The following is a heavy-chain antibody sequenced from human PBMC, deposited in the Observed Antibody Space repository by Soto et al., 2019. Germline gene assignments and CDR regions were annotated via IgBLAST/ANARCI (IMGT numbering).Heavy chain of an antibody. D-gene: IGHD3-22*01. V-gene: IGHV3-21*01. CDR1: GFTFSSYS. CDR3: ARARYYYDSSGYQRYYYGMDV. Sequence: PGGSLRLSCAASGFTFSSYSMNWVRQAPGKGLGWVSSISSSSSYIYYADSVKGRFTISRDNAKNSLYLQMNSLRAEDTAVYYCARARYYYDSSGYQRYYYGMDVWGQGTTVTVSS. CDR2: ISSSSSYI. J-gene: IGHJ6*02.